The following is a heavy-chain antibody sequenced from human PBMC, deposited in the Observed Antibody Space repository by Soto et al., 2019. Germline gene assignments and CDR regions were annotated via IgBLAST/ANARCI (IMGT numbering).Heavy chain of an antibody. V-gene: IGHV3-33*01. J-gene: IGHJ6*02. CDR3: ARAAVTDYQYHGMDV. Sequence: GGSLRLSCAASGFTFSTYGMHWVRQAPGKGLEWVAAIWYDGIDKYYAASVKGRFTISRDNSMNTVYLQMSSLRADDTAVYYCARAAVTDYQYHGMDVWGQGTTVTGS. D-gene: IGHD4-17*01. CDR1: GFTFSTYG. CDR2: IWYDGIDK.